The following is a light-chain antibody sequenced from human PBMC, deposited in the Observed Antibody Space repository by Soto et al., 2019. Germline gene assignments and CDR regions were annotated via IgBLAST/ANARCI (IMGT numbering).Light chain of an antibody. Sequence: EIVMTQSPSTLSVSQGDRATLSCRASQSVSSSLAWFQQKPGQAPRLLIYSASTRATGIPARFSGSGSGTEFTLTISSLQSEDFAVYYCQHYNNWSLAFGQGTKVDIK. J-gene: IGKJ1*01. CDR2: SAS. CDR1: QSVSSS. CDR3: QHYNNWSLA. V-gene: IGKV3-15*01.